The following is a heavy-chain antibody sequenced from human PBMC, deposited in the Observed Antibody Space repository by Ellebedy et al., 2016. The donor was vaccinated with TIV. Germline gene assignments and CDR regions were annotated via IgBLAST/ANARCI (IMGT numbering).Heavy chain of an antibody. Sequence: ASVKVSXXASGYTFTSYAMHWVRQAPGQRLEWMGWINAGNGNTNYAQKLQGRVTMTTDTSTSTAYMELRSLRSDDTAVYYCARDIRRGMDVWGQGTTVTVSS. CDR3: ARDIRRGMDV. V-gene: IGHV1-3*01. J-gene: IGHJ6*02. CDR1: GYTFTSYA. D-gene: IGHD2-21*01. CDR2: INAGNGNT.